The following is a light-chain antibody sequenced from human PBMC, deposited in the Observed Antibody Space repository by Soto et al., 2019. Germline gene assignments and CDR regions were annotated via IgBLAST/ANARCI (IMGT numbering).Light chain of an antibody. V-gene: IGKV1-39*01. CDR1: ESISRH. CDR2: AAS. Sequence: DIQMTQSPSSLSASVGDRVTITCRASESISRHLNWYQQKPGKAPKLLIYAASSLQNGLPSRFSGSGSGTDFTLTISNLQPEDFATYYCQQSYSTLSITFGQGTRLAIK. CDR3: QQSYSTLSIT. J-gene: IGKJ5*01.